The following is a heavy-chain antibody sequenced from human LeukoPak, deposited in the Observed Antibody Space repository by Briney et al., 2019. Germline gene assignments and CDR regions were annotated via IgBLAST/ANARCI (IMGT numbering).Heavy chain of an antibody. CDR3: ARRLAGATTFLDV. CDR1: AGSLNSGSYY. J-gene: IGHJ3*01. Sequence: SQTLSLTCTVSAGSLNSGSYYWIWIRQPAGKGLEWTGRIYTSGSTNYNVSLKSRDTISMDASKNQFSLKLSAVAAADTAVYYCARRLAGATTFLDVWGQGTLVTVSS. V-gene: IGHV4-61*02. CDR2: IYTSGST. D-gene: IGHD1-26*01.